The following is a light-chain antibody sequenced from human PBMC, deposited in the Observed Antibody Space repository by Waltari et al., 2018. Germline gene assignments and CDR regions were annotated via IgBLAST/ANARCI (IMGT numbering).Light chain of an antibody. Sequence: EIVMTQSPATLSVSPGERATLSCRASQSVSSNLAWYQQNPGQAPRLLIYGASTRATGIPARFSGSGSGTEFTLTISSLQSEDFAVYYCQQYNNWLRGTFGGGTKVEIK. V-gene: IGKV3-15*01. CDR1: QSVSSN. J-gene: IGKJ4*01. CDR2: GAS. CDR3: QQYNNWLRGT.